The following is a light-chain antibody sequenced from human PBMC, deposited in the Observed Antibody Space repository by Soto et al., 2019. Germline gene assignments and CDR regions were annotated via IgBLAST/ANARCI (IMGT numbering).Light chain of an antibody. J-gene: IGKJ4*01. Sequence: DIPMTQSPSTLSASVGDRVTITCRASQSISSWLAWYQQKPGKAPNLLIHDASNLESGVPPRFSGSGSGTEFTLTISSLQPDDFATYYCQQYNSYSSTFGGGTKVEIK. CDR2: DAS. CDR3: QQYNSYSST. CDR1: QSISSW. V-gene: IGKV1-5*01.